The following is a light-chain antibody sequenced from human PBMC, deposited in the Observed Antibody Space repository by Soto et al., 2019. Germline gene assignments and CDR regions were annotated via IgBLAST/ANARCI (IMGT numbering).Light chain of an antibody. CDR1: QSISSW. CDR2: DAS. V-gene: IGKV1-5*01. Sequence: DIQMAQSPSTLSASVGDRVTITCRASQSISSWLAWCQQKPGKAPKLLIYDASSLESGVPSRFSGRGSGTEFTLTISSLQPDDFATYYCQQYNSYCTFGQGTKVDIK. CDR3: QQYNSYCT. J-gene: IGKJ1*01.